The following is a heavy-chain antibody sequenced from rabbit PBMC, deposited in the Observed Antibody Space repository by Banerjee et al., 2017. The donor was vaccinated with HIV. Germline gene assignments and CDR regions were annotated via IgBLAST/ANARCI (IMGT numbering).Heavy chain of an antibody. J-gene: IGHJ4*01. V-gene: IGHV1S45*01. CDR2: ISAGSSGTT. CDR1: GFSFSSGYY. Sequence: QEQLKESGGDLVKPGASLTLTCTASGFSFSSGYYMCWVRQAPGKGLEWIACISAGSSGTTYYANWAKGRFTISKTSSTALTLQMTSLTAADTATYFCARASTGDTYYSYYFNLWGQGTLVTVS. CDR3: ARASTGDTYYSYYFNL. D-gene: IGHD7-1*01.